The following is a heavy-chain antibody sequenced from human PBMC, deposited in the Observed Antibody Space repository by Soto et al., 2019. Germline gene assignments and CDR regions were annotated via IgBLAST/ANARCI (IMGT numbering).Heavy chain of an antibody. Sequence: ASVKVSCKASGYTFTSYDISWVRQAPGQRLEWMGWINAGNGNTKYPQKFQGRVTITRDTSASTAYMELSSLRSEDTAVYYCARDGHYFDYWGQGTLVTVSS. CDR1: GYTFTSYD. V-gene: IGHV1-3*01. J-gene: IGHJ4*02. CDR3: ARDGHYFDY. CDR2: INAGNGNT.